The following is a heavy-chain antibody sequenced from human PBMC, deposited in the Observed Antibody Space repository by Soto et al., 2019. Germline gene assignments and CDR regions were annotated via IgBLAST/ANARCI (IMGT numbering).Heavy chain of an antibody. V-gene: IGHV3-23*01. CDR1: GFTFSSYA. CDR3: AKSYDYGETLHNYYYYYYGMEV. J-gene: IGHJ6*02. D-gene: IGHD4-17*01. Sequence: GGSLRLSCAASGFTFSSYAMSWLRQAPGRGLEWVSAISGSGGITYYADSVKGRFTISIDNSKNTLYLQMNSLRAEATAVYYCAKSYDYGETLHNYYYYYYGMEVWGQGTTVTVSS. CDR2: ISGSGGIT.